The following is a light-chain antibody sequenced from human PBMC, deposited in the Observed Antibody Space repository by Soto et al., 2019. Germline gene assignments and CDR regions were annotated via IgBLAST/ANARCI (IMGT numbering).Light chain of an antibody. CDR1: QSISTY. CDR2: DAS. CDR3: QQRSIWPLT. Sequence: EIVLTQSPATLSLSPGERATLSCRASQSISTYLAWYQQKPGQAPRLLIYDASNRATGIPARFSGSGSGTDFTLIISSLEPADFAVYYCQQRSIWPLTFGGGTKVEIK. V-gene: IGKV3-11*01. J-gene: IGKJ4*01.